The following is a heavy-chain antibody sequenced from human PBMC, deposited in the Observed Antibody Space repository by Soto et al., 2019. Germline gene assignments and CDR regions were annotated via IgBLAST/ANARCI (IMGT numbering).Heavy chain of an antibody. CDR2: ISYDGSNK. CDR1: GFTFSSYG. CDR3: AKDGVWFGDSVYFDY. V-gene: IGHV3-30*18. Sequence: QVQLVESGGGVVQPGRSLRLSCAASGFTFSSYGMHWVRQAPGKGLEWVAVISYDGSNKYYADSVKGRFTISRDNSKNTLYLQMNSLRAEDTAVYYCAKDGVWFGDSVYFDYWGQGTLVTVSS. J-gene: IGHJ4*02. D-gene: IGHD3-10*01.